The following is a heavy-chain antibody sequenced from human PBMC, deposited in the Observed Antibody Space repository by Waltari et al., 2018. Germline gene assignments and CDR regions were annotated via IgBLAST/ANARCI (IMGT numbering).Heavy chain of an antibody. D-gene: IGHD3-22*01. CDR3: AHEPLYYYDSSGYYGNWFDP. CDR2: IYWNDDK. J-gene: IGHJ5*02. Sequence: QITLKESGPTLVKPTQTLTLTCTFSGFSLSTSGVGVGWIRQPPGKALEWLALIYWNDDKRYSPSLKSRLTITKDTSKNQVVLTMTNMDPVDTATYYCAHEPLYYYDSSGYYGNWFDPGAREPWSPSPQ. CDR1: GFSLSTSGVG. V-gene: IGHV2-5*01.